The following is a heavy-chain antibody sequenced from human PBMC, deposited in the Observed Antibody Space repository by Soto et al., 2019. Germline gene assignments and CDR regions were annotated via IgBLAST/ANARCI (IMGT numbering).Heavy chain of an antibody. V-gene: IGHV3-74*03. J-gene: IGHJ4*02. D-gene: IGHD4-17*01. CDR2: IKSDGSST. CDR3: AKVEHDHGDYVRWGY. Sequence: EVQLVESGGGLVQPGGSLRLSCAASGFTFSSYWMHWVRQAPGKGLVWVSRIKSDGSSTTYADSVKGRFTISRDNAKNTLYLPMNSLRAEDTAVYYCAKVEHDHGDYVRWGYWGQGTLVTVSS. CDR1: GFTFSSYW.